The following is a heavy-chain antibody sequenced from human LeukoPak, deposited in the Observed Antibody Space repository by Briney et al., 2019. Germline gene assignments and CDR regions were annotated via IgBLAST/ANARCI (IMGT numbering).Heavy chain of an antibody. Sequence: ASVKVSCKASGYTFTSYGISWVRQAPGQGLEWMGWISAYNGNANYAQKLQGRVTMTTDTSTSTAYMELRSLRSDDTAVYYCARVPEGGGSWLVRRYYYYHYMDVWGKGTTVTVSS. J-gene: IGHJ6*03. CDR1: GYTFTSYG. CDR2: ISAYNGNA. V-gene: IGHV1-18*01. CDR3: ARVPEGGGSWLVRRYYYYHYMDV. D-gene: IGHD6-19*01.